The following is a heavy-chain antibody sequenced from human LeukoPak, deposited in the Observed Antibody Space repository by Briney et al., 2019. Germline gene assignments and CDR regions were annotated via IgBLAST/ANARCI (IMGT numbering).Heavy chain of an antibody. CDR2: MNPNSGNT. CDR1: GYTFTSYD. J-gene: IGHJ6*03. CDR3: ARGCRWGSSRYSWHYYYYMDV. Sequence: ASVKVSCKASGYTFTSYDINWVRQATGQGLEWMGWMNPNSGNTGYAQKFQGRVTMTRNTSISTAYMELSSLRSEDTAVYYCARGCRWGSSRYSWHYYYYMDVWGKGTTVTISS. V-gene: IGHV1-8*01. D-gene: IGHD6-13*01.